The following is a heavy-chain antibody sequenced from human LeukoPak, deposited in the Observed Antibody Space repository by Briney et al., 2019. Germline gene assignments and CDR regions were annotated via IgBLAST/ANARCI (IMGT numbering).Heavy chain of an antibody. D-gene: IGHD3-3*01. CDR2: INHSGST. CDR3: ARVGITIFGVVNTAEYFQH. V-gene: IGHV4-34*01. J-gene: IGHJ1*01. Sequence: PSETLSLTCAVYGGSFSGYYWSWIRQPPGKGLEWIGEINHSGSTNYNPSLKSRVTISVDTSKNQFSLKLSSVTAADTAVYYCARVGITIFGVVNTAEYFQHWGQGTLVTASS. CDR1: GGSFSGYY.